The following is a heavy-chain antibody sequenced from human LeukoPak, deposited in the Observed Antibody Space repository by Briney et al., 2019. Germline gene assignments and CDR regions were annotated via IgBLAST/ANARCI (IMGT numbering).Heavy chain of an antibody. Sequence: GGSRRLSCAASGFTFSSYAMHWVRQAPGKGLEWVAVISYDGSNKYYADSVKGRFTISRDNSKNTLYLQMNSLRAEDTAVYYCAREGFDWRGFDYWGQGTLVTVSS. D-gene: IGHD3-9*01. V-gene: IGHV3-30-3*01. CDR3: AREGFDWRGFDY. CDR1: GFTFSSYA. J-gene: IGHJ4*02. CDR2: ISYDGSNK.